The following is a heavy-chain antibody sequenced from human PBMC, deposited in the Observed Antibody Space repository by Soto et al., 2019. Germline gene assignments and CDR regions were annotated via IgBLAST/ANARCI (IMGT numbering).Heavy chain of an antibody. CDR3: AKHDFGDYRAYDT. V-gene: IGHV3-23*01. CDR2: IDGRGLDT. Sequence: EVQLLESGGGLVQPGGSLRLSCAASGFTFDNYAMTWVGQAPGKGLEWVSSIDGRGLDTYYADSVKGRSTISRDNSKSRVYLQMNSLRAEDTAVYYCAKHDFGDYRAYDTWGQGTMVTVSS. D-gene: IGHD4-17*01. CDR1: GFTFDNYA. J-gene: IGHJ3*02.